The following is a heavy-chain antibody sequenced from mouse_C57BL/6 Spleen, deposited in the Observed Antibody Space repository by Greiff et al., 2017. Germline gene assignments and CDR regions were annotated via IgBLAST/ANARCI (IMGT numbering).Heavy chain of an antibody. CDR2: IDPSDSYT. Sequence: QVQLQQPGAELVKPGASVKLSCKASGYTFTSYWMPWVKQRPGQGLEWIGEIDPSDSYTNYNQKFKGKATLTVDTSSSTAYMQLSSLTSEDSAVYYCARRGLLLPYAMDYWGQGTSVTVSS. CDR1: GYTFTSYW. CDR3: ARRGLLLPYAMDY. V-gene: IGHV1-50*01. D-gene: IGHD2-3*01. J-gene: IGHJ4*01.